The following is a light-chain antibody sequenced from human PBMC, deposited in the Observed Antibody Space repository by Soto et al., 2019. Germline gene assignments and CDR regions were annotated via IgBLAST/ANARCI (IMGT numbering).Light chain of an antibody. CDR2: EAS. CDR1: QSTSTW. J-gene: IGKJ1*01. Sequence: DIQMTQSPSTLSASVGDRVTITGRASQSTSTWLAWYQQRPGKTPKLLISEASKLESGVPSRFSGSGSGTEFTLTISSLQTDDFATDYCQQYITYPYAFGQGTKVEIK. V-gene: IGKV1-5*03. CDR3: QQYITYPYA.